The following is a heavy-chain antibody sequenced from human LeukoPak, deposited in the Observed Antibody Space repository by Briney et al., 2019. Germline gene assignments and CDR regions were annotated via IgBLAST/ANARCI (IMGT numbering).Heavy chain of an antibody. CDR2: ISYDGGKT. J-gene: IGHJ4*02. Sequence: DPGGSLRLSCAASGFIFSGYAMHWVRPPPGKGLEWVAVISYDGGKTYYADSVKGRFTISRDNSKSTLYLQMNSLRSEETAVYYCGRGFNDFWSGSQLEYWGQGTLVTVSS. D-gene: IGHD3-3*01. CDR1: GFIFSGYA. V-gene: IGHV3-30-3*01. CDR3: GRGFNDFWSGSQLEY.